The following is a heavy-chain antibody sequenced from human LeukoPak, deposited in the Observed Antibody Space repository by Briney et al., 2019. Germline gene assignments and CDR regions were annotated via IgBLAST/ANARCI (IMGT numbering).Heavy chain of an antibody. Sequence: GGSLRLSCAVSGITFTNAWMTWVRQAPGKGLEWVGRIKRKTDGGTTDYAAPVRGRFIISRDDSKDTVYLQMNSLKTEDTAVYYCSTDDHDSSGYYSGAYWYFDLWGRGTLVTVSS. V-gene: IGHV3-15*01. CDR2: IKRKTDGGTT. D-gene: IGHD3-22*01. CDR3: STDDHDSSGYYSGAYWYFDL. CDR1: GITFTNAW. J-gene: IGHJ2*01.